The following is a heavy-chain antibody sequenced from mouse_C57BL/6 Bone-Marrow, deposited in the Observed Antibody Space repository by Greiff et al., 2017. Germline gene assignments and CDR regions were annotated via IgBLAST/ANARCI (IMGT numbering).Heavy chain of an antibody. V-gene: IGHV1-82*01. CDR2: IYPGDGDT. D-gene: IGHD1-1*02. J-gene: IGHJ2*01. CDR3: ARGWGYYVDY. CDR1: GYAFSSSW. Sequence: QVQLQQSGPELVKPGASVKISCKASGYAFSSSWMNWVKQRPGKGLEWIGRIYPGDGDTNYNGKFKGKATLTADKSSSTAYMQPRSLTSEDSAVYFCARGWGYYVDYWGQGTTLTVSS.